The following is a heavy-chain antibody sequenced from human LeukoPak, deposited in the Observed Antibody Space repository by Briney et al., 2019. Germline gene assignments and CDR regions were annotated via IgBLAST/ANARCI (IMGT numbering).Heavy chain of an antibody. CDR1: GGSISSSTYS. Sequence: SETLSLTCTVSGGSISSSTYSWVWIRQPPGKGLEWIGDIYYSGTTYYNPSLRSRVTISVDTSKTKFSLKLSSVTAADTAVYYCARLTIAVAVSEDSYYGMDVWGQGTTVTVPS. D-gene: IGHD6-19*01. J-gene: IGHJ6*02. V-gene: IGHV4-39*01. CDR2: IYYSGTT. CDR3: ARLTIAVAVSEDSYYGMDV.